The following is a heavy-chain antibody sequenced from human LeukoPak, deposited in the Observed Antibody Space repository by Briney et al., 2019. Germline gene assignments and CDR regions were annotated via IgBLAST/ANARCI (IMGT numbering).Heavy chain of an antibody. Sequence: GASVKVSCKASGYTFTSYYMHWVRQAPGQGLGWMGIINPSGGSTSYAQKFQGRVTMTRDTPTSTVYMELSSLRSEDTAVYYCAKSLRARLRYINMDVWGKGTTVTVSS. CDR1: GYTFTSYY. V-gene: IGHV1-46*01. J-gene: IGHJ6*03. D-gene: IGHD3-9*01. CDR3: AKSLRARLRYINMDV. CDR2: INPSGGST.